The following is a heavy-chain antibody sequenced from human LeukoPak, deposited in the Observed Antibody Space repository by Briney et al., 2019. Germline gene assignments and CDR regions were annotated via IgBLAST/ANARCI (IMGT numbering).Heavy chain of an antibody. D-gene: IGHD3-22*01. V-gene: IGHV4-38-2*02. CDR1: GYSISSGYY. CDR3: ARSSDYYDSSGLDL. CDR2: IYHSGST. J-gene: IGHJ2*01. Sequence: RASETLSLTCTVSGYSISSGYYWGWIRQPPGKGLEWIGSIYHSGSTYYNPSLKSRVTISVDTSKNQFSLKLSSVTAADTAVYYCARSSDYYDSSGLDLWGRGTLVTVSS.